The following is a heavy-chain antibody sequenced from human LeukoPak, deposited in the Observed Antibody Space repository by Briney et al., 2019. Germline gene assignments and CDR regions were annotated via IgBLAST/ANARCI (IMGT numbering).Heavy chain of an antibody. CDR2: IYYSGST. CDR3: ARDGRGYSYGYDY. D-gene: IGHD5-18*01. J-gene: IGHJ4*02. CDR1: GGSISSYY. V-gene: IGHV4-59*01. Sequence: KPSETLSLTCTVSGGSISSYYWSWIRQPPGKGLEWIGYIYYSGSTNYNPSLKSRVTISVDTSKNQFSLKLSSVTAADTAVYYCARDGRGYSYGYDYWGQGTLVTVSS.